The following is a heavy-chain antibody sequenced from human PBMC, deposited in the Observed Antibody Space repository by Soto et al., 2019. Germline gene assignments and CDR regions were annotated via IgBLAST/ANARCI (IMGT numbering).Heavy chain of an antibody. Sequence: GASVKVSWKASGGTFSSYAISWVRQAPGQGLEWMGGIIPIFGTANYAQKFQGRVTITADESTSTAYMELSSLRSEDTAVYYCARESGWAGTWDYWGQGTLVTVSS. J-gene: IGHJ4*02. D-gene: IGHD1-7*01. CDR1: GGTFSSYA. CDR3: ARESGWAGTWDY. CDR2: IIPIFGTA. V-gene: IGHV1-69*13.